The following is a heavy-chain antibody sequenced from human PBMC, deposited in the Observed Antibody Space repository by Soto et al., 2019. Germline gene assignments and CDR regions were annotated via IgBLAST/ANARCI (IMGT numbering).Heavy chain of an antibody. V-gene: IGHV4-39*01. CDR3: ARLRGVGATTRRQGWFDP. J-gene: IGHJ5*02. CDR1: GGSISSSSYY. D-gene: IGHD1-26*01. Sequence: QLQLQESGPGLVKPSETLSLTCTVSGGSISSSSYYWGWIRQPPGKGLEWIGSIYYSGSTYYNPSLKSRVTISVDTSKNQFSLKLSSVTAADTAVYYCARLRGVGATTRRQGWFDPWGQGTLVTVSS. CDR2: IYYSGST.